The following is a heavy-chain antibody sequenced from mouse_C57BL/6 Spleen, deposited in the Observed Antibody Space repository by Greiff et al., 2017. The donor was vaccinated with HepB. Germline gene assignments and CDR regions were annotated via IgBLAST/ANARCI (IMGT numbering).Heavy chain of an antibody. D-gene: IGHD3-2*02. J-gene: IGHJ2*01. Sequence: EVQLVESGGDLVKPGGSLKLSCAASGFTFSSYGMSWVRQTPDKRLEWVATISSGGSYTYYPDSVKGRFTISRDNAKNTLYLQMSSLKSEDTAMYYCARQYSSGPCDYWGQGTTLTVSS. V-gene: IGHV5-6*01. CDR1: GFTFSSYG. CDR2: ISSGGSYT. CDR3: ARQYSSGPCDY.